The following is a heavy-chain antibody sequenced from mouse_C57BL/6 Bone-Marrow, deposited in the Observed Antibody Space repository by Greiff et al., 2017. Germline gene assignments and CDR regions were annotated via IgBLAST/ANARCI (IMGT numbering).Heavy chain of an antibody. CDR1: GYTFTSYW. V-gene: IGHV1-64*01. J-gene: IGHJ4*01. CDR3: ASNYYGSSYEGAMDY. Sequence: QVQLQQPGAELVKPGASVKLSCKASGYTFTSYWMHWVKQRPGQGLEWIGMIHPNSGSTNYNEKFKSKATLTVDKSSSTAYMQLSSLTSEDSAVYDCASNYYGSSYEGAMDYWGQGTSVTVSS. D-gene: IGHD1-1*01. CDR2: IHPNSGST.